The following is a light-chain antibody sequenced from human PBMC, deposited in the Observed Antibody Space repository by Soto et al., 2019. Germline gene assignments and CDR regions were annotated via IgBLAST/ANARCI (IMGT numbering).Light chain of an antibody. CDR1: QSVSNNY. V-gene: IGKV3-20*01. CDR3: QQYSILWT. Sequence: EMVLTQSPGTLSLSPWERATLSCRTSQSVSNNYLAWYQQKPGQAPRLLIYGASSRATGIPDRFSGSGSGTDFTLSISRLEPEDFAVYYCQQYSILWTFGQGSKVDIK. CDR2: GAS. J-gene: IGKJ1*01.